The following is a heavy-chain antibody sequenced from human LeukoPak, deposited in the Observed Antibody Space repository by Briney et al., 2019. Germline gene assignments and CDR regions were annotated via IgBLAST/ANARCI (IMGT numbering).Heavy chain of an antibody. D-gene: IGHD5/OR15-5a*01. CDR3: ARGDHVRIYAESSFDI. V-gene: IGHV1-46*01. Sequence: ASVKVSCKASGYTFTSYYIHWARQAPGQGLEWMGIINPSKSNTNYAQNFQGRVTMTRDTSTSTVYMELSSLRSEDTAVYYCARGDHVRIYAESSFDIWGQGTMVTVSS. J-gene: IGHJ3*02. CDR1: GYTFTSYY. CDR2: INPSKSNT.